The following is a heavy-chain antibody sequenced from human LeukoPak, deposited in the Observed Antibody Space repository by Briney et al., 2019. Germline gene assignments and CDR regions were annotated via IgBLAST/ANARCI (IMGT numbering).Heavy chain of an antibody. D-gene: IGHD5-24*01. V-gene: IGHV3-30*02. J-gene: IGHJ4*02. CDR2: IRFDGSTQ. CDR3: AKEGGDGSPFDY. CDR1: GFIFSNCG. Sequence: GGSLRLSCAASGFIFSNCGMHWVRHSPDKGLEWVTFIRFDGSTQYYADSVKGRFTISRDNSKDTLYLQMSSLRLEDTGVYYCAKEGGDGSPFDYWGQGILVTVSS.